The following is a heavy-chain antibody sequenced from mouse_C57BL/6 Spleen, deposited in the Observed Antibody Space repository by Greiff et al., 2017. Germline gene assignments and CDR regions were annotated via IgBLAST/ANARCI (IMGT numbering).Heavy chain of an antibody. V-gene: IGHV1-59*01. CDR1: GYTFTSYW. J-gene: IGHJ3*01. CDR3: AILGGWFAY. CDR2: IEPSDSYT. Sequence: QVQLQQPGAELVRPGTSVKLSCKASGYTFTSYWMHWVKQRPGQGLEWIGVIEPSDSYTNYNQKFKGKATLTVDTSSSTAYMQLSSLTSEDSAVYYCAILGGWFAYWGQGTLVTVSA.